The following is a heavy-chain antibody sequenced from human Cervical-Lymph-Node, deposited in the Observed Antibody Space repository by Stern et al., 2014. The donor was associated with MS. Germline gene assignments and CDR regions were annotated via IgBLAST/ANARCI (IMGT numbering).Heavy chain of an antibody. CDR1: GGSISSYY. CDR3: ARDIDDYGGNSGWFDP. J-gene: IGHJ5*02. D-gene: IGHD4-23*01. Sequence: VQLEESGPGLVKPSETLSLTCTVSGGSISSYYWSWIRQPPGKGLEWIGYIYYSGSTNYNPSLKSRVTISVDTSKNQFSLKLSSVTAADTAVYYCARDIDDYGGNSGWFDPWGQGTLVTVSS. CDR2: IYYSGST. V-gene: IGHV4-59*01.